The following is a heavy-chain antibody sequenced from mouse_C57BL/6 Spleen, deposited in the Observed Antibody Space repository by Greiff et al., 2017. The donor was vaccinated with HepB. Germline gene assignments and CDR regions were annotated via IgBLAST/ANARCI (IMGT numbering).Heavy chain of an antibody. D-gene: IGHD1-1*01. J-gene: IGHJ4*01. V-gene: IGHV1-76*01. Sequence: QVHVKQSGAELVRPGASVKLSCKASGYTFTDYYINWVKQRPGQGLEWIARIYPGSGNTYYNEKFKGKATLTAEKSSSTAYMQLSSLTSEDSAVYFCARRSYYYGSSSYAMDYWGQGTSVTVSS. CDR3: ARRSYYYGSSSYAMDY. CDR1: GYTFTDYY. CDR2: IYPGSGNT.